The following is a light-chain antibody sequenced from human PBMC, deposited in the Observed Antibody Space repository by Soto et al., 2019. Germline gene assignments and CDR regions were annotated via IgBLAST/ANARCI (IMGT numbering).Light chain of an antibody. J-gene: IGKJ4*01. CDR1: QGVRDD. Sequence: IQMTQSPSSLSASVGDRVTITCRASQGVRDDVGWYQQKPGKAPKLLLYSASTLQSGVPSRFNGSGSGTDFTLTISGLQPEDVATYYCLQESNYPLTFGGGTKVEIK. V-gene: IGKV1-6*01. CDR3: LQESNYPLT. CDR2: SAS.